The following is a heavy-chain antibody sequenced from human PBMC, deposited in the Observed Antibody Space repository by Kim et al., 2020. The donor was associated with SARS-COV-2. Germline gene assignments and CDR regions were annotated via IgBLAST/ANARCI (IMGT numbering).Heavy chain of an antibody. CDR1: GFDFSDYY. V-gene: IGHV3-11*01. CDR2: ISNNGSSI. J-gene: IGHJ6*03. CDR3: ARVEPKTYCSGTSCYTPRYYYYYMDV. D-gene: IGHD2-2*02. Sequence: GGSLRLSCAASGFDFSDYYMSWIRQAPGKGLEWVSYISNNGSSIYYADSVKGRFTVSRDNAKNSLHLQMNSLRIEDTALYYCARVEPKTYCSGTSCYTPRYYYYYMDVWGKGTTVTVSS.